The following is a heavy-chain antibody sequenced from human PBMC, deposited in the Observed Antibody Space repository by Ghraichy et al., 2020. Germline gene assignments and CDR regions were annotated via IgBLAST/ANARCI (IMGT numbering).Heavy chain of an antibody. Sequence: SETLSLTCAVYGGSFSDYYWSWIRQPPGKGLEWIGEINHSGSTNYNPSLRSRVIISVDASKNQFSLKLSSVTAADTAIYYCAGGSNGYWDSRSCLKVWPKKYGMDVWGQGTTVSVSS. J-gene: IGHJ6*02. CDR1: GGSFSDYY. D-gene: IGHD2-2*01. CDR2: INHSGST. CDR3: AGGSNGYWDSRSCLKVWPKKYGMDV. V-gene: IGHV4-34*01.